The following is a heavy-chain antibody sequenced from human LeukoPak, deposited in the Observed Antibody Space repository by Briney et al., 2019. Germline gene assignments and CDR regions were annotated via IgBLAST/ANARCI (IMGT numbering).Heavy chain of an antibody. D-gene: IGHD1-26*01. J-gene: IGHJ4*02. CDR2: ISFSGRST. CDR3: AKDREKAVGATIFDH. V-gene: IGHV3-23*01. Sequence: GGSLRLSCAVSGFTFSDYAMSWVRQAAGKGLEWVLGISFSGRSTNYADSVKGRFIISRDNSNNTLYLQMNSLRAEDTAVYYCAKDREKAVGATIFDHWGQGTLVTVSS. CDR1: GFTFSDYA.